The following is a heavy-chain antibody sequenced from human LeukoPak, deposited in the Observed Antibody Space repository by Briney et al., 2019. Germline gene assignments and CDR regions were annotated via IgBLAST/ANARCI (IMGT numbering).Heavy chain of an antibody. CDR3: AKSMYSGDFRRGLIDS. D-gene: IGHD1-26*01. V-gene: IGHV3-30-3*01. Sequence: PGGSLRLSCAASGFTFSSYWMHWVRQAPGKGLEWVAVISYDGSNKYYADSVKGRFTISRDNSKNTLYLQMNSPGAGDTAVYYCAKSMYSGDFRRGLIDSWGQGTLVTVSS. CDR1: GFTFSSYW. CDR2: ISYDGSNK. J-gene: IGHJ4*02.